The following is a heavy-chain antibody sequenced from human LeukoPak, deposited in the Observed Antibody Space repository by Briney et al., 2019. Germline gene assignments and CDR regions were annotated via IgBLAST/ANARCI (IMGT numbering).Heavy chain of an antibody. CDR1: GYTFTSYY. J-gene: IGHJ4*02. D-gene: IGHD1-26*01. CDR2: INPSGGST. V-gene: IGHV1-46*01. Sequence: ASVKVSCKASGYTFTSYYMHWVRQAPGQGLEWMGIINPSGGSTSYAQKFQGRVTMTRDTSTSTVYMELSSLRSEDTAVYYCARGVGGSYAGEYYFDYWGQGTLVTVSS. CDR3: ARGVGGSYAGEYYFDY.